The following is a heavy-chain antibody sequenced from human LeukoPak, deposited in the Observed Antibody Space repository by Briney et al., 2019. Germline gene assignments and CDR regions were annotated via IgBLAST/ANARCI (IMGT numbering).Heavy chain of an antibody. CDR2: INPNSGGT. Sequence: GASVKVSCKASGYTFTSYDINWVRQATGQGLEWMGWINPNSGGTNYAQKFQGRVTMTRDTSISTAYMELSRLRSDDTAVYYCARGTTVVTPGDYWGQGTLVTVSS. D-gene: IGHD4-23*01. CDR3: ARGTTVVTPGDY. CDR1: GYTFTSYD. V-gene: IGHV1-2*02. J-gene: IGHJ4*02.